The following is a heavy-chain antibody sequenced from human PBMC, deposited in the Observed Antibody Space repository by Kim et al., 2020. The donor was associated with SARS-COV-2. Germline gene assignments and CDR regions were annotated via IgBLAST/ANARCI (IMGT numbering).Heavy chain of an antibody. J-gene: IGHJ6*02. CDR3: ARLRGMDV. V-gene: IGHV4-39*01. CDR1: GGSISSSSYY. CDR2: IYYSGST. Sequence: SETLSLTCTVSGGSISSSSYYWGWIRQPPGKGLEWIGSIYYSGSTYYNPSLKSRVTISVDTSKNQFSLKLSSVTAADTAVYYCARLRGMDVWGQGTTVTVSS.